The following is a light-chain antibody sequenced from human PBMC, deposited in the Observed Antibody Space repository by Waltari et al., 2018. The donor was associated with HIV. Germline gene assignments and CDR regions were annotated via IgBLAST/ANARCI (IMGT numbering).Light chain of an antibody. J-gene: IGKJ2*01. CDR3: QQYSDFPVT. Sequence: DIQMTQSPSTLSASIGGRVTITCRASRSIGNWLAWYQQRPGQAPNLLISKASNLEGGVPSNISGSGSGTHFTLTISGLRPDDFATYYCQQYSDFPVTFGQGTKL. CDR1: RSIGNW. CDR2: KAS. V-gene: IGKV1-5*03.